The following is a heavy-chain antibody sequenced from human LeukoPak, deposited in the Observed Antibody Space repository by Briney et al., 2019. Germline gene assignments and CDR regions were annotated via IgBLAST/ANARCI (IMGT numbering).Heavy chain of an antibody. V-gene: IGHV1-8*03. CDR1: GYTFTSYD. J-gene: IGHJ6*03. Sequence: APVKVSCKASGYTFTSYDINWVRQATGQGLEWMGWMNPNSGNTGYAQKFQGRVTITRNTSISTAYMELSSLRSEDTAVYYCARSPPWGSMVRGVIINPVLDYMDVWGKGTTVTISS. CDR3: ARSPPWGSMVRGVIINPVLDYMDV. D-gene: IGHD3-10*01. CDR2: MNPNSGNT.